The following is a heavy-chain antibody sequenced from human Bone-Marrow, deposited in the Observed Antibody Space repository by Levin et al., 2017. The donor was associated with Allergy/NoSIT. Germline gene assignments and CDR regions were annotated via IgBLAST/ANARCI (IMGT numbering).Heavy chain of an antibody. Sequence: NPSETLSLTCAVYGGSFNDYYWSWIRQPPGKGLEWIGEINHSGNTKYSPPLRSRVTMSVDTSKNQFSLKMSSVTAADTAVYYCARVNLVDKDNDSSGSYLPYWGQGFRVTVSS. CDR3: ARVNLVDKDNDSSGSYLPY. CDR1: GGSFNDYY. D-gene: IGHD3-10*01. CDR2: INHSGNT. V-gene: IGHV4-34*01. J-gene: IGHJ4*02.